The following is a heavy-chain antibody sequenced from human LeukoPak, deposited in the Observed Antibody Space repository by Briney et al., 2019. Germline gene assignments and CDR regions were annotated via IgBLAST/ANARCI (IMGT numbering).Heavy chain of an antibody. Sequence: RTGGSLRLSCAASGFIFKKYWMNWVRQVPGKGLECLANIKEDGSETYYADSVKGRFTISRDNPKNLLFLQINSLRVEDTAVYYCARETPRRGETRDGYRWGQGTVVTVSP. D-gene: IGHD5-24*01. J-gene: IGHJ4*02. CDR1: GFIFKKYW. CDR2: IKEDGSET. CDR3: ARETPRRGETRDGYR. V-gene: IGHV3-7*01.